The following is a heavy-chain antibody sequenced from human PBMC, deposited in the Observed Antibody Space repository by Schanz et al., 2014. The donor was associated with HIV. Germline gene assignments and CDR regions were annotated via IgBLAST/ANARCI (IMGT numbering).Heavy chain of an antibody. J-gene: IGHJ4*02. Sequence: VQLVESGGGLVQPGGSLRLSCLASGFTFNNYAMSWVRQAPGKGLEWVAVINWNGDTTYYADSVKGRFTISRDNSKNTLYLQMNSLRAEDTAVYYCARQYYYDSSGYYPFFDYWGQGTLVTVSS. CDR1: GFTFNNYA. V-gene: IGHV3-23*04. CDR3: ARQYYYDSSGYYPFFDY. D-gene: IGHD3-22*01. CDR2: INWNGDTT.